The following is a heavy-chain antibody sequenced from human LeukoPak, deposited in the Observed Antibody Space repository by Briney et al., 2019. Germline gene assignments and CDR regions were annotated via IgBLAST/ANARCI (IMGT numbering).Heavy chain of an antibody. J-gene: IGHJ6*03. V-gene: IGHV3-21*01. CDR3: ARGDSSGYYAYYYYMDV. Sequence: GGSLRLSCAASGFTFSSYSMNCVRQAPGKALEWGSSISSSSSDIYYADSVKGRFTISRDNAKKSLYLQMNTLRAEDTAVYYCARGDSSGYYAYYYYMDVWGKGTTVTVSS. CDR1: GFTFSSYS. CDR2: ISSSSSDI. D-gene: IGHD3-22*01.